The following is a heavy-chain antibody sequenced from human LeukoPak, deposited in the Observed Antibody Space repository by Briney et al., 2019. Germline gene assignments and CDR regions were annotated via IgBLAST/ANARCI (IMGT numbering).Heavy chain of an antibody. V-gene: IGHV4-31*03. Sequence: SETLSLTCTVSGGSISSGGYYWSWIRQHPGKGLEWIGYIYYSGSTYYNPSLKSRVTISVDTSKNQFSLKLSSVTAADTAVYYCARVGYYYGSGSYPHHDAFDIWGQGTMVTVSS. D-gene: IGHD3-10*01. CDR1: GGSISSGGYY. CDR3: ARVGYYYGSGSYPHHDAFDI. CDR2: IYYSGST. J-gene: IGHJ3*02.